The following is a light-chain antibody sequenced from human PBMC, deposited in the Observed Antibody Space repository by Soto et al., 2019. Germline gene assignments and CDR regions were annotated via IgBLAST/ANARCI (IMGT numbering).Light chain of an antibody. V-gene: IGKV3-20*01. CDR1: QSVSSY. CDR3: QQHGSSPIT. Sequence: ETVLTQSPGTLSLSPGDRAPLSCRASQSVSSYLAWYQQKPGQAPRLLIYDASNRATGIPDRFSGSGSGTDFTLTISRLEPEEFAVYYCQQHGSSPITVGQGTRLEI. J-gene: IGKJ5*01. CDR2: DAS.